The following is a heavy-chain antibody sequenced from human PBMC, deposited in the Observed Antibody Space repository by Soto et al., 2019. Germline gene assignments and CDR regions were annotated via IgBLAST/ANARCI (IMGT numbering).Heavy chain of an antibody. V-gene: IGHV3-15*07. D-gene: IGHD2-2*01. CDR2: IKRKSDGGTT. J-gene: IGHJ6*02. CDR3: TTDGVVVVPGENYYGMDV. CDR1: GFTFSNAW. Sequence: EVQLVESGGGLVKPGGSLRLSCAASGFTFSNAWMKWVRQAPGKGLEWVGRIKRKSDGGTTDYAAPVKGRFTISRDDSKNTLYLQMNSLKTEDTAVYYCTTDGVVVVPGENYYGMDVWGQGTTVTVSS.